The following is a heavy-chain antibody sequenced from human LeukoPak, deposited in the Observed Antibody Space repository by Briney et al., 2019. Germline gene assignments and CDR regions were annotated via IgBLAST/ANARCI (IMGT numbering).Heavy chain of an antibody. V-gene: IGHV4-34*01. J-gene: IGHJ4*02. CDR3: ASNSFDYYGSGSYSVDY. CDR2: INHSGST. CDR1: GGSFSGYY. D-gene: IGHD3-10*01. Sequence: SETLSLTCAVYGGSFSGYYWSWIRPPPGKGLEWIGEINHSGSTNYNPSLKSRVTISVDTSKNQFSLKLSSVTAADTAVYYCASNSFDYYGSGSYSVDYWGQGTLVTVSS.